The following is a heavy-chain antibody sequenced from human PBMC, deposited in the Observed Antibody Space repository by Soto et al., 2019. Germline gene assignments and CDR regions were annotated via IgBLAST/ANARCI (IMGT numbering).Heavy chain of an antibody. V-gene: IGHV4-39*01. J-gene: IGHJ3*02. CDR1: GGSISSSSYY. CDR3: ARNTDILTGHAAFDI. Sequence: SETLSLTCTVSGGSISSSSYYWGWIRQPPGKGLEWIGSIYYSGSTYYNPSLKSRVTLSVDTSKNQFSLKLSSVTAADTAVYYCARNTDILTGHAAFDIWGQGTMVTVSS. CDR2: IYYSGST. D-gene: IGHD3-9*01.